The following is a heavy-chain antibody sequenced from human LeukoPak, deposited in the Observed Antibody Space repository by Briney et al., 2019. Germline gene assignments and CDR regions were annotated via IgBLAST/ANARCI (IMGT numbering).Heavy chain of an antibody. J-gene: IGHJ6*03. V-gene: IGHV1-24*01. Sequence: GASVKVSCKVSGYTLTELSMHWVRQAPGKGLEWMGGFDPDDGDTIYAQKFQCRVTMTEDTSTDTAYMELSSPRSEDTAVYYCATSHCSGGSCYSSYYYYMDVWGKGTTVTVSS. CDR1: GYTLTELS. CDR3: ATSHCSGGSCYSSYYYYMDV. CDR2: FDPDDGDT. D-gene: IGHD2-15*01.